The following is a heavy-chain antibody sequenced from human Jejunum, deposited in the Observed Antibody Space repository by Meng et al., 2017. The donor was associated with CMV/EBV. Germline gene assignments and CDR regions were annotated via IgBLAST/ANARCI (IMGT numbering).Heavy chain of an antibody. CDR3: ARDPNWNDRYYFDY. CDR2: IYHGGST. V-gene: IGHV4-38-2*02. J-gene: IGHJ4*02. D-gene: IGHD1-1*01. CDR1: GYALSSGYY. Sequence: GYALSSGYYGGWIRQPPGKGLEWIGSIYHGGSTYSNPSLKSRVTMSVDTSKNQFSLKLRSVTAADTAVYYCARDPNWNDRYYFDYWGQGALVTVSS.